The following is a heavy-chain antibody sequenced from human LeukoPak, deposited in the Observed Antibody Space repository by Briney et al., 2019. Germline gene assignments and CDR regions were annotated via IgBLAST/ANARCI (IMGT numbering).Heavy chain of an antibody. CDR2: IYYSGST. CDR1: GGSISSYC. D-gene: IGHD2-21*01. CDR3: ARDSRAYCGGDCYSSGWRDP. J-gene: IGHJ5*02. Sequence: SETLSLTRAVSGGSISSYCWSWIRQPPRRGLGWVGCIYYSGSTNYNPSLKSRVTISVDTSKNQFSLKLSSVTAADTAVFYCARDSRAYCGGDCYSSGWRDPWGQGTRVTVSS. V-gene: IGHV4-59*01.